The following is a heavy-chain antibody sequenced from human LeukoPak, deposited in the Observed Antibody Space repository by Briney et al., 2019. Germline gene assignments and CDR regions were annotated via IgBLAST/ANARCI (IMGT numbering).Heavy chain of an antibody. Sequence: SETLSLTCTVSGGSISSSSYYWSWIRQPPGKGLEWIGEINHSGSTNYNPSLKSRVTISVDTSKNQFSLKLSSVTAADTAVYYCARGGYSYGFWGQGTLVTVSP. CDR3: ARGGYSYGF. J-gene: IGHJ4*02. D-gene: IGHD5-18*01. V-gene: IGHV4-39*07. CDR2: INHSGST. CDR1: GGSISSSSYY.